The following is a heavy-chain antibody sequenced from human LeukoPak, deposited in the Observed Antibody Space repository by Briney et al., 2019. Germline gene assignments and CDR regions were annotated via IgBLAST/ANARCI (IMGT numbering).Heavy chain of an antibody. V-gene: IGHV4-30-2*01. CDR3: ARYMTAVTVFDY. D-gene: IGHD4-17*01. J-gene: IGHJ4*02. CDR1: GGSISSGGYS. Sequence: SETLSLTCAVSGGSISSGGYSWSWIRQPPGTGLEWIGYIYHSGSTYYNPSLKSRVTISVDRSKNQFSLKLSSVTATDTAVYYCARYMTAVTVFDYWGQGTLVTVSS. CDR2: IYHSGST.